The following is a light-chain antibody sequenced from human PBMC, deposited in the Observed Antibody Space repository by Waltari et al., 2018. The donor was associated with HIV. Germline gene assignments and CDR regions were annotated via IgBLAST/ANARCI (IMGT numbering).Light chain of an antibody. V-gene: IGLV2-14*01. CDR2: EVS. CDR3: SSYTSTTTVI. Sequence: QSALTQPASVSGAPGQSITISCTGTSSDVGSSDHVSWYQQHPGNAPKLMIFEVSHRPSWVSDRFSGSKSGNTASLTISGLLADDEADYYCSSYTSTTTVIFGGGTKVTVL. CDR1: SSDVGSSDH. J-gene: IGLJ2*01.